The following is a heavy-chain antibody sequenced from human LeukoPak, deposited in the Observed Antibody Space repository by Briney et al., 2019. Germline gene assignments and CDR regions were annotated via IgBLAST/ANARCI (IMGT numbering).Heavy chain of an antibody. CDR1: GGSISSGSYY. D-gene: IGHD6-19*01. Sequence: SETLSLTCTVSGGSISSGSYYWSWIRQPAGKGLEWIGRIYTSGSTNYNPSLKSRVTISVDTSKNQFSLKLTSVTAADTAVYYCTREPVPWGQGTLVTVSS. CDR2: IYTSGST. V-gene: IGHV4-61*02. J-gene: IGHJ4*02. CDR3: TREPVP.